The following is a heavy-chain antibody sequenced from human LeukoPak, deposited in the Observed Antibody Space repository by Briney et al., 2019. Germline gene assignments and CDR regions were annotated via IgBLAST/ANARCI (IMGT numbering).Heavy chain of an antibody. V-gene: IGHV3-30*02. Sequence: GGSLRLSCAASGFTFSSYGMHWVRQAPGKGLEWVAFIRYDGSNKYYADSVKGRFTISRDNSKNTLNLQMNSLRAEDTAVYYCGKVQQGRAAASYYYYMDVWGKRTTVTISS. J-gene: IGHJ6*03. CDR1: GFTFSSYG. CDR2: IRYDGSNK. CDR3: GKVQQGRAAASYYYYMDV. D-gene: IGHD6-13*01.